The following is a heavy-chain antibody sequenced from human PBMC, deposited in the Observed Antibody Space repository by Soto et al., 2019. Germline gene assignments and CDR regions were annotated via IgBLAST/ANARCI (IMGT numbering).Heavy chain of an antibody. Sequence: GESLKISCKGSGFSFTSYWIGWVRQMPGKALEWMGIIYPGESDARYSPSFKGQVTISAEKSISTAYLKWSSLKASDTAMYYCARHAGIFMMRDRFDPWGQGTLVTVSS. D-gene: IGHD2-15*01. V-gene: IGHV5-51*01. CDR2: IYPGESDA. CDR3: ARHAGIFMMRDRFDP. J-gene: IGHJ5*02. CDR1: GFSFTSYW.